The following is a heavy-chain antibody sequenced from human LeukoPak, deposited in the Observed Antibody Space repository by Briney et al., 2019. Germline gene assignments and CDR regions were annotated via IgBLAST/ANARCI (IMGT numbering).Heavy chain of an antibody. CDR1: GYTLTSYG. CDR3: ARADSSGYYPSLYYYYYYMDV. D-gene: IGHD3-22*01. J-gene: IGHJ6*03. V-gene: IGHV1-18*01. CDR2: ISAYNGNT. Sequence: GASVKVSFKASGYTLTSYGISWVRQAPGQGLEWMGWISAYNGNTNYAQKLQGRVTMTTDTSTSTAYMELRSLRSDDTAVYYCARADSSGYYPSLYYYYYYMDVWGKGTTVTVSS.